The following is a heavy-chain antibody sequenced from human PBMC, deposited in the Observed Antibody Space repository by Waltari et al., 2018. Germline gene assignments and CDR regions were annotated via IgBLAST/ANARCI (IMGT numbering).Heavy chain of an antibody. Sequence: SGGTFSSYAISWVRQAPGQGLEWMGGIIPIFGTANYAQKFQGRVTITADESTTTAYMELSSLRSEDTAVYYCARAGYDYVWGSPFDYWGQGTLVTVSS. J-gene: IGHJ4*02. CDR1: GGTFSSYA. V-gene: IGHV1-69*01. CDR3: ARAGYDYVWGSPFDY. D-gene: IGHD3-16*01. CDR2: IIPIFGTA.